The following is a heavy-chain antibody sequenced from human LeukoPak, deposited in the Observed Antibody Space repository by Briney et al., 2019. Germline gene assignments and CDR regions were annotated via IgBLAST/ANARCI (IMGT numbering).Heavy chain of an antibody. J-gene: IGHJ3*02. CDR3: ARSLPSVGGDYPSRYAFDI. D-gene: IGHD4-17*01. CDR2: ISYDGRNK. V-gene: IGHV3-30*04. Sequence: GGSLRLSCAASGFTFSSYIMHWVRQAPGKGLEWVAVISYDGRNKIYADSVKGRFTIFRDNSQNTLYLQMNSLRAEDTAVYYCARSLPSVGGDYPSRYAFDIWGQGTMVTVSS. CDR1: GFTFSSYI.